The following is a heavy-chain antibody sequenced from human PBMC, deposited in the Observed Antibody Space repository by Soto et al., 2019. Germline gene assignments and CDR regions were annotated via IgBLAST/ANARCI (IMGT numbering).Heavy chain of an antibody. D-gene: IGHD2-2*01. CDR2: IYSSGKT. J-gene: IGHJ5*02. V-gene: IGHV4-59*01. Sequence: SETLSLTCTVAGGSLRNFFWSWIRQPPGKGLEWIGHIYSSGKTDYNPSLETRVTMSIDTSMNQISLKLNSVTAADTAVYFCVRTFPPAPRVVLSHNWFVPWGPGTLVTVSS. CDR3: VRTFPPAPRVVLSHNWFVP. CDR1: GGSLRNFF.